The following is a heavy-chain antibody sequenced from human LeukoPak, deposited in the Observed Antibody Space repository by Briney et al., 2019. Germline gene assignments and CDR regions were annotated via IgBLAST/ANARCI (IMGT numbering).Heavy chain of an antibody. V-gene: IGHV2-70*17. CDR3: ARYSSGWKSFDY. J-gene: IGHJ4*02. Sequence: ESGPALVKPTQTLTLTCTFSGFSLTTSGMCVSWIRQPPGKALEWLARIDWDDDQFYSTSLKTRLTISKDTSKNQVVLPMTNMDPVDTATYYRARYSSGWKSFDYWGQGTLVTVSS. CDR1: GFSLTTSGMC. CDR2: IDWDDDQ. D-gene: IGHD6-19*01.